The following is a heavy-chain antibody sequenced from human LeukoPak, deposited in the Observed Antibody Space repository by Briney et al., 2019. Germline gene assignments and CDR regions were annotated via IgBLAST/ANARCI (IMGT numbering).Heavy chain of an antibody. V-gene: IGHV3-74*01. J-gene: IGHJ4*02. Sequence: PGGSLRLSCAASGFTFSTYWMHWVRQAPGKGLVWVSRITIDGSSTSYADSVRGRFTISRDNAKNTVYLQMNSLRAEDTAVYYCAKAGYYDSSGYYYGGVDYWGQGTLVTVSS. CDR1: GFTFSTYW. CDR2: ITIDGSST. CDR3: AKAGYYDSSGYYYGGVDY. D-gene: IGHD3-22*01.